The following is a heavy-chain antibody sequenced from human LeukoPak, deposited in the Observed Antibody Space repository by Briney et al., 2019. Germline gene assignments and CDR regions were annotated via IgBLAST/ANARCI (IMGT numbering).Heavy chain of an antibody. V-gene: IGHV3-21*01. J-gene: IGHJ3*01. CDR2: ITGTGTYS. Sequence: GGSVRLSCTASGFNLKTYTMNWVRQAPGEGLEWVSSITGTGTYSYYVDSLEGRITISRDNAKNSLFLQMNSLRVEDTAVYYCARDSGTDLIFIQRPDALDVWGQGTMVTVSS. CDR1: GFNLKTYT. D-gene: IGHD3/OR15-3a*01. CDR3: ARDSGTDLIFIQRPDALDV.